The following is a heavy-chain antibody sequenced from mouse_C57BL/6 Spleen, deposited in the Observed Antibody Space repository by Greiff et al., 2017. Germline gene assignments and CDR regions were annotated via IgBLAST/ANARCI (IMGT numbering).Heavy chain of an antibody. CDR3: ARWCYSPY. V-gene: IGHV1-42*01. J-gene: IGHJ3*01. CDR1: GYSFTGYY. D-gene: IGHD2-12*01. CDR2: INPSTGGT. Sequence: EVQLQQSGPELVKPGASVKISCKASGYSFTGYYMNWVKQSPEKSLEWIGEINPSTGGTTYNQKFKAKATLTVDKSSSTAYMQLKSLTSEDSAVYYCARWCYSPYWGQGTLVTVSA.